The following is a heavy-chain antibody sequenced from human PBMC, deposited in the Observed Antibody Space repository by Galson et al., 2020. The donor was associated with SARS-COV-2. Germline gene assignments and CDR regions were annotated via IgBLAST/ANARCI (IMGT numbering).Heavy chain of an antibody. V-gene: IGHV3-23*01. J-gene: IGHJ4*02. D-gene: IGHD3-16*01. Sequence: GGSLRLSCAASGFTFSTYALSWVRQAPGRGLELVSSMGGSGSSTYNADSVKGRFTISRDNYKNTLYLQLNSVRAEDTAVYFCAKQMATIWDPLDYWGQGTLVTVSS. CDR2: MGGSGSST. CDR3: AKQMATIWDPLDY. CDR1: GFTFSTYA.